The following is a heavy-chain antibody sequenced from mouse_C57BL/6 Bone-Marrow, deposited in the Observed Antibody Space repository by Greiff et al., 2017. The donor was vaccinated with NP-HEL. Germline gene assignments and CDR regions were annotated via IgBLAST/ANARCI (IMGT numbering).Heavy chain of an antibody. V-gene: IGHV7-1*01. D-gene: IGHD2-2*01. CDR1: GFTFSDFY. CDR3: ARDAPYGYDRAMDY. J-gene: IGHJ4*01. CDR2: SRNKANDYTT. Sequence: EVNVVESGGGLVQSGRSLRLSCATSGFTFSDFYMEWVRQAPGKGLEWIAASRNKANDYTTEYSASVKGRFIVSRDTSQSILYLQMNALRAEDTAIYYCARDAPYGYDRAMDYWGQGTSVTVSS.